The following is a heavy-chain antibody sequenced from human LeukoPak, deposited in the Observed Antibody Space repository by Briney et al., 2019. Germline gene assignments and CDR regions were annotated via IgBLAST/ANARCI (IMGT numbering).Heavy chain of an antibody. CDR3: ARVGLGSSGPYGEFDY. Sequence: GGSLRLSCAASGFTFSSYSMNWVRQAPGKGLEWVSSISSSSSYIYYADSVKGRFTISRDNAKNSLYLQMNSLRAEDMAVYYCARVGLGSSGPYGEFDYWGQGTLVTVSS. D-gene: IGHD6-19*01. CDR2: ISSSSSYI. CDR1: GFTFSSYS. V-gene: IGHV3-21*01. J-gene: IGHJ4*02.